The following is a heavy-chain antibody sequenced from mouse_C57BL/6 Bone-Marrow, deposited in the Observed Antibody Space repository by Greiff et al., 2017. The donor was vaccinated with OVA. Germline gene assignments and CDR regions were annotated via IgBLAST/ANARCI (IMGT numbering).Heavy chain of an antibody. V-gene: IGHV1-9*01. Sequence: QVQLQQSGAELMKPGASVKLSCKATGYTFTGYWIEWVKQRPGHGLEWIGEILPGSGSTNYNEKFKGKATFTADTSSNTAYMQLSSLTTADSAIYYCEREGYDYDAAWFAYWGQGTLVTVSA. D-gene: IGHD2-4*01. J-gene: IGHJ3*01. CDR3: EREGYDYDAAWFAY. CDR2: ILPGSGST. CDR1: GYTFTGYW.